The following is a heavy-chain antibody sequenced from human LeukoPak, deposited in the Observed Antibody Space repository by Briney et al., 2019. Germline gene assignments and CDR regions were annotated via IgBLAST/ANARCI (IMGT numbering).Heavy chain of an antibody. CDR1: RGSISSYY. D-gene: IGHD3-10*01. CDR2: IYYRGDT. J-gene: IGHJ4*02. CDR3: ARGGRWVQDPLDF. V-gene: IGHV4-59*01. Sequence: PSETLSLIRSVSRGSISSYYWSWIRQSPGKGLEWIGYIYYRGDTDYNPSLQSRVTMSIDLSKNQFSLKVDSVTAADTAVYFCARGGRWVQDPLDFWGQGTPVTVSS.